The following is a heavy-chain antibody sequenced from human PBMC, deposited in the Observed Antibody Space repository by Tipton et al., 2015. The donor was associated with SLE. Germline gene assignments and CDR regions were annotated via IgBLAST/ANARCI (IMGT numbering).Heavy chain of an antibody. CDR1: SGSISTYH. D-gene: IGHD2-2*01. J-gene: IGHJ4*02. V-gene: IGHV4-59*08. CDR3: ARLNDASAIASFDY. CDR2: IHHSGSI. Sequence: TLSLTCTISSGSISTYHWSWLRQPPGKGLEWIGYIHHSGSINYNPSLRSQVTMSMDTSKNQFSLRLSSVTAADTAVYYCARLNDASAIASFDYWGQGNLVTVSS.